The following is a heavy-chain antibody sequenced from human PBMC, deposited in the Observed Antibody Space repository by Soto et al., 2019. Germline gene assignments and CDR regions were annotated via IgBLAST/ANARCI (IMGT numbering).Heavy chain of an antibody. V-gene: IGHV4-39*01. CDR3: ARHMTNWQWLPRHYFDY. D-gene: IGHD6-19*01. CDR2: IYYSGST. J-gene: IGHJ4*02. Sequence: SETLSLTCTVSGGSISSSSYYWCWIRRPPGKGLEWIGSIYYSGSTYYNPSLKSRVTISVDTSKNQFSLKLSSVTAADTAVYYCARHMTNWQWLPRHYFDYWGQGNLVTVDS. CDR1: GGSISSSSYY.